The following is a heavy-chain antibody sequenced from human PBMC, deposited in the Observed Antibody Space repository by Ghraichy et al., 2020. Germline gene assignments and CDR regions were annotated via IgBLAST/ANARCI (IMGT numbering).Heavy chain of an antibody. CDR2: VSWNSGNI. CDR3: AKDKSSVRAAAGTFDY. V-gene: IGHV3-9*01. D-gene: IGHD6-13*01. Sequence: FSGVSWNSGNIDYADSVKGRFTISRDNAKNSLFLQMNSLRAEDTALSYCAKDKSSVRAAAGTFDYWG. J-gene: IGHJ4*01.